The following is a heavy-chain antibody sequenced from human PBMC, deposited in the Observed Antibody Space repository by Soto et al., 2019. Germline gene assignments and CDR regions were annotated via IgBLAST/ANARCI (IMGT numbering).Heavy chain of an antibody. CDR2: IYYSGNT. CDR3: AREGGRYCSGGSCQVEY. J-gene: IGHJ4*02. D-gene: IGHD2-15*01. CDR1: GGSITSSSYY. V-gene: IGHV4-39*02. Sequence: QLQLQESGPGLVKPSETLSLTCTVSGGSITSSSYYWGWIRQPPGKGLEWIGSIYYSGNTYYTPSLKCRVTISVDTSKNQFSLKLSSVTAADTAVYYCAREGGRYCSGGSCQVEYWGQGTLVSVSS.